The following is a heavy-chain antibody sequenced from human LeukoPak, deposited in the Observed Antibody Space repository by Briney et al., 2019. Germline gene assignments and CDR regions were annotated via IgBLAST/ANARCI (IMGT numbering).Heavy chain of an antibody. CDR3: ARTRYCSSTSCYTEFDY. CDR1: GYTFTSYY. V-gene: IGHV1-46*01. D-gene: IGHD2-2*02. Sequence: ASVKVSCKASGYTFTSYYMHWVRQAPGQGLEWTGIINPSGGSTSYAQKFQGRVTMTRDTSTSTVYMELSSLRSEDTAVYYCARTRYCSSTSCYTEFDYWGQGTLVTVSS. J-gene: IGHJ4*02. CDR2: INPSGGST.